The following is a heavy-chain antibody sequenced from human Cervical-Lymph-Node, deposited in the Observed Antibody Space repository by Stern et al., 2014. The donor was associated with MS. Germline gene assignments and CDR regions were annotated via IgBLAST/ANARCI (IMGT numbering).Heavy chain of an antibody. CDR2: IYSGGTT. CDR3: ARDKGTATRGMDA. D-gene: IGHD2-21*02. CDR1: GFTVSYNY. J-gene: IGHJ6*02. V-gene: IGHV3-66*02. Sequence: EVQLVESGGGLVQPGGSLRLSCAASGFTVSYNYMSWVRQAPGRGLEWISVIYSGGTTQYAESAQGRFTISRDNSKNTVYLQMSSLRPEDTAVYYCARDKGTATRGMDAWGQGTTVTVSS.